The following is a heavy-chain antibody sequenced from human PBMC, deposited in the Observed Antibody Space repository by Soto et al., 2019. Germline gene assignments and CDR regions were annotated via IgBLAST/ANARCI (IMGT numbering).Heavy chain of an antibody. CDR3: ARDARLFLANPASYFFYGMDV. V-gene: IGHV4-59*01. D-gene: IGHD2-21*01. CDR1: GGSISNSY. J-gene: IGHJ6*01. Sequence: LSLTFTGSGGSISNSYLSWVRQPPGQGLEWIGYIYYTGSTNYNPSLKSRVTLSLDMSKNQFSLKLNSVTTADTAVYYCARDARLFLANPASYFFYGMDVWGQVTTVPVS. CDR2: IYYTGST.